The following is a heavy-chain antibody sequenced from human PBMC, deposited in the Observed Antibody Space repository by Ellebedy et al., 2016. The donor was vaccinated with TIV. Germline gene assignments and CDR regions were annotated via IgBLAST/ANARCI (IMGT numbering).Heavy chain of an antibody. V-gene: IGHV4-59*01. CDR3: ARSSIAVAPFDP. CDR1: GGSISSYY. Sequence: GSLRLXXTVSGGSISSYYWSWIRQPPGKGLEWIGYIYYSGSTNYNPSLKSRVTISVDTSKNQFSLKLSSVTAADTAVYYCARSSIAVAPFDPWGQGTLVTVSS. D-gene: IGHD6-19*01. CDR2: IYYSGST. J-gene: IGHJ5*02.